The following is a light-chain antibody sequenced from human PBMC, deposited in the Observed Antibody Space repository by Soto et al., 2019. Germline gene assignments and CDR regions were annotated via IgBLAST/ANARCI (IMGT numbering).Light chain of an antibody. CDR3: LQDYDYPNT. J-gene: IGKJ2*01. CDR2: AAS. V-gene: IGKV1-6*01. CDR1: QDIRVD. Sequence: AIQMTQSPPSLSASVGDRVIITCRASQDIRVDVGWLQQRPGHAPNLLIYAASTLHTRVPSTFTGSGSGTEFTLANNDLQPEEVATYFCLQDYDYPNTIGHGTKL.